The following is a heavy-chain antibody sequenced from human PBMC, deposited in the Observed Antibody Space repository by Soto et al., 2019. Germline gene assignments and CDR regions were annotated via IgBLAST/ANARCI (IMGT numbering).Heavy chain of an antibody. CDR1: GGTFSSYA. Sequence: QVQLVQSGAEVKKPGSSVKVSCKASGGTFSSYAISWVRQAPGQGLEWMGGIIPIFGTANYAQKFQGRVTITADESTSTAYMELSSLRSEDTAVYYCARDRAFGVVTTGWFAPWGQGTLVAVSS. D-gene: IGHD3-3*01. CDR2: IIPIFGTA. CDR3: ARDRAFGVVTTGWFAP. V-gene: IGHV1-69*01. J-gene: IGHJ5*02.